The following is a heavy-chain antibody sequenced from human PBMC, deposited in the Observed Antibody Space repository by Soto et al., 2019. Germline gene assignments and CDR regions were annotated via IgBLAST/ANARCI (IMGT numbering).Heavy chain of an antibody. V-gene: IGHV3-15*01. J-gene: IGHJ6*02. CDR3: TTLSYLYYDGMDV. Sequence: GSLRLSCAASGFTFSNAWMNWVRQGPGKGLEWLGRIKSKVDGGTADYGAATKGRFNISRDDLKNVLYLQMNSLKPDDTAVYYCTTLSYLYYDGMDVWGQGTTVTVSS. D-gene: IGHD2-2*01. CDR1: GFTFSNAW. CDR2: IKSKVDGGTA.